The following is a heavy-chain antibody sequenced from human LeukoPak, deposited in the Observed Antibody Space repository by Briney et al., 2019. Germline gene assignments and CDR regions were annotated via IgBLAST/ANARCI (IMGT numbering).Heavy chain of an antibody. CDR3: ARDGYSYGRGVDY. CDR2: IYYSGST. J-gene: IGHJ4*02. D-gene: IGHD5-18*01. CDR1: GGSISSYY. Sequence: PSETLSLTCTVSGGSISSYYWGWIRQPPGKGLEWIGYIYYSGSTNYNPSLKSRVTISVGTSKNQFSLKLSSVTAADTAVYYCARDGYSYGRGVDYWGQGTLVTVSS. V-gene: IGHV4-59*01.